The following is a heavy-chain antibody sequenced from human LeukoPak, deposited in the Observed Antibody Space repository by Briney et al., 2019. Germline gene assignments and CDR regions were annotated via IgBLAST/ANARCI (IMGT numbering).Heavy chain of an antibody. D-gene: IGHD5-18*01. J-gene: IGHJ4*02. CDR2: ISGSGGST. CDR1: GFPFSSYA. CDR3: AKDRNVNTAMVDY. Sequence: PGGSLRLSCAASGFPFSSYAMSWVRQAPGKGLEWVSAISGSGGSTYYADSVKGRFTISRDNSRNTLYLQMNSLRAEDTAVYYCAKDRNVNTAMVDYWGQGTLVTVSS. V-gene: IGHV3-23*01.